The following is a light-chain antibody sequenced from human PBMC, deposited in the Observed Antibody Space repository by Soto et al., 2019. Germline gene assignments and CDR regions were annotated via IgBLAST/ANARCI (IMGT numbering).Light chain of an antibody. V-gene: IGKV3-20*01. CDR1: QSVSSNY. CDR3: QQHGSWGIT. CDR2: GAS. J-gene: IGKJ3*01. Sequence: IGLTQSPGTLSLSPGERATLSCRTSQSVSSNYLAWYQQKPGQAPRLLIYGASSRATGIPDRFSGSGSGTDFTLTISRLEPEDFAVYYCQQHGSWGITFGPGTKVDIK.